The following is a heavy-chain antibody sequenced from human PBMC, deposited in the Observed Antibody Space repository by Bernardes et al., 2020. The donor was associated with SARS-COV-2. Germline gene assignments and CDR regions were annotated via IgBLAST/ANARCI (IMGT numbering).Heavy chain of an antibody. V-gene: IGHV3-21*01. J-gene: IGHJ3*02. D-gene: IGHD6-13*01. CDR3: ARFETGAATNDFDI. Sequence: GWSLRLSCVVSGFTFSSYSMNWVRQAPGKGLEWVSSISSTSTYILYADSVKGRFTISRDNAKNSLYLQMISLRAEDTAVYYCARFETGAATNDFDIWGQGTMVTVSS. CDR2: ISSTSTYI. CDR1: GFTFSSYS.